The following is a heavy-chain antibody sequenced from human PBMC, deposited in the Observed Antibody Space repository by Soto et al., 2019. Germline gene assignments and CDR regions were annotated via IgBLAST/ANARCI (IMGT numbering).Heavy chain of an antibody. D-gene: IGHD2-21*02. V-gene: IGHV2-5*02. Sequence: QITLKESGPTLVKPTQTLTLTCTFSGFSLNTGGLGVGWIRQPPGKALEWLALIYWDDDKRYSPSLKSRLSITKDTSNNQVVLTMTKMDPVDTAIYYCTHSRCGGDCLQSYSSHYYYGMDVWGQGTTVTVSS. CDR1: GFSLNTGGLG. CDR3: THSRCGGDCLQSYSSHYYYGMDV. CDR2: IYWDDDK. J-gene: IGHJ6*02.